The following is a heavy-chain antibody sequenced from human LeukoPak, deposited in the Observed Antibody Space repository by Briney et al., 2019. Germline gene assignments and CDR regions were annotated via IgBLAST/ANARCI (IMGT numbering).Heavy chain of an antibody. CDR1: GFTFSSYW. J-gene: IGHJ4*02. Sequence: GGSLRLSCAASGFTFSSYWMSWVRQAPGKGLEWVANIKQDGSEKYYVDSVKGRFTISRDNAKNSLYLQMNSLRAEDTAVYYCARVIQYYDGSDLDYWGQGTLVTVSS. CDR3: ARVIQYYDGSDLDY. D-gene: IGHD3-22*01. V-gene: IGHV3-7*01. CDR2: IKQDGSEK.